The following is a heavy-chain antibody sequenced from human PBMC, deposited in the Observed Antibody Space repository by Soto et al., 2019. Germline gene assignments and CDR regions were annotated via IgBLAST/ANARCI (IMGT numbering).Heavy chain of an antibody. Sequence: GGSLRLSCSASGFTFSSYAMHWVRQAPGTGLEYVSAISSNGGSTYYADSVKGRFTISRDNSKNTLYLQMSSLRAEDTAVYYFEITILGVVRRYYYYGKGVWVQGTTVSGS. CDR2: ISSNGGST. V-gene: IGHV3-64D*06. CDR3: EITILGVVRRYYYYGKGV. CDR1: GFTFSSYA. D-gene: IGHD3-3*01. J-gene: IGHJ6*02.